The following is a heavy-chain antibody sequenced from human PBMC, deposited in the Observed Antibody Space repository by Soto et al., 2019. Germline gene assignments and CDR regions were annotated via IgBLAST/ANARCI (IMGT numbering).Heavy chain of an antibody. J-gene: IGHJ3*02. CDR1: GYPVTAYY. V-gene: IGHV1-2*02. CDR3: ARGGGVGVAGSAAFDM. Sequence: QLHLVQSGAVVKKPGASVTVSCSASGYPVTAYYMHWVRQAPGRGLAWMGGINPATGAAKYTQTFKCRVSVTMAASTGTGFMELSGRTSGDTAVFYCARGGGVGVAGSAAFDMWGQGTLVTVSS. D-gene: IGHD3-3*01. CDR2: INPATGAA.